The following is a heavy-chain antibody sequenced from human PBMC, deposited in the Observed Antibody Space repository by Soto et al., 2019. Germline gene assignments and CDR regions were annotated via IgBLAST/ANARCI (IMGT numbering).Heavy chain of an antibody. J-gene: IGHJ6*02. Sequence: QVQLVESGGGVVQPGRSLRLSCAASGFTFSSYAMHWVRQAPGKGLEWVAVISYDGSNKYYADSVKGRFTISRDNSKNTLYLQMNSLRAEDTAVYYCARDRTGYSSFPGYYYYYGMDVWGQGTTVTVSS. CDR1: GFTFSSYA. CDR2: ISYDGSNK. D-gene: IGHD6-19*01. V-gene: IGHV3-30-3*01. CDR3: ARDRTGYSSFPGYYYYYGMDV.